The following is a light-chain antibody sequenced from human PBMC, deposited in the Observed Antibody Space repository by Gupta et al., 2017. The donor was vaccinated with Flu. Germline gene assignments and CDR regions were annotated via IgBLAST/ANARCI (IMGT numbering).Light chain of an antibody. V-gene: IGLV1-44*01. CDR3: AAWDDSLNGPV. J-gene: IGLJ2*01. Sequence: QSVLTQPPSASGTPGQRVTISCSGSSSNIGSNTVNWYQQPPGTAPKLLIYSNNQRPSGVPDRFSGSKSGTSASLAISGLPSEDEADYYCAAWDDSLNGPVFGGGTQLTVL. CDR2: SNN. CDR1: SSNIGSNT.